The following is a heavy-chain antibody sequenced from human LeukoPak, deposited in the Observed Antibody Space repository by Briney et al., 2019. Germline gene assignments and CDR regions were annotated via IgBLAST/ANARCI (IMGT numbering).Heavy chain of an antibody. Sequence: GGSLRLSCAVSGITFNRYAMNWVRQAPGKGLEWVSGIADKTYYIDSVKGRFTISTDNSKNWLYLQMNSLRAEDTALYYCANGIQGIAVAGFFDYWGQGTLVTVSS. D-gene: IGHD6-19*01. J-gene: IGHJ4*02. CDR1: GITFNRYA. CDR3: ANGIQGIAVAGFFDY. CDR2: IADKT. V-gene: IGHV3-23*01.